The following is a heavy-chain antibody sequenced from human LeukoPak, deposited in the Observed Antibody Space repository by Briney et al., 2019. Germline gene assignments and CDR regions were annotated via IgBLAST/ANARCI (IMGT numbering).Heavy chain of an antibody. CDR1: GFTFDDYA. J-gene: IGHJ4*02. V-gene: IGHV3-9*01. D-gene: IGHD3-22*01. Sequence: PGGSLRLSCAASGFTFDDYAMHWVRQAPGKGLEWVSGISWNSGSIGYADSVKGRFTISRDNAKNSLYLQMNSLRAEDTALYYCALDYDKEYSWGQGTLVTVSS. CDR3: ALDYDKEYS. CDR2: ISWNSGSI.